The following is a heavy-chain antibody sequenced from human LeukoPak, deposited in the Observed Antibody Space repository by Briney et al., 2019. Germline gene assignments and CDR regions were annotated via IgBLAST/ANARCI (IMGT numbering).Heavy chain of an antibody. CDR1: GGTFSSYA. D-gene: IGHD3-16*01. J-gene: IGHJ5*02. CDR3: ARELGGFFDP. CDR2: IIPILGIA. Sequence: ASVKVSCKASGGTFSSYAIGWVRQAPGQGLEWMGRIIPILGIANYAQKFQGRVTITADKSTSTAYMELSSLRSEDTAAYYCARELGGFFDPWGQGTLVTVSS. V-gene: IGHV1-69*04.